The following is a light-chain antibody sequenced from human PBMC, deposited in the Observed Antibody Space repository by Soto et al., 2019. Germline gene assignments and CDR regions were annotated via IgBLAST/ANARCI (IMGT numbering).Light chain of an antibody. J-gene: IGKJ2*01. CDR1: QSFSSSY. Sequence: EIVLTQSPGTLSLSQGEKATLSCRASQSFSSSYLAWYQQKPGQAPRLLIYGASSRATGIPDRFSGSGSGTDFTLTISRLEPEDFAVYYCQQYGSSHTFGQGTKLEIK. CDR2: GAS. V-gene: IGKV3-20*01. CDR3: QQYGSSHT.